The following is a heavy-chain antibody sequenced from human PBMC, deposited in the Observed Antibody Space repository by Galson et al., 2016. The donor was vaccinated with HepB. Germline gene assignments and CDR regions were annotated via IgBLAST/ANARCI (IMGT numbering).Heavy chain of an antibody. D-gene: IGHD3-10*01. J-gene: IGHJ4*02. Sequence: SETLSLTCAVSGGSITSGNWCSWVRQPPGMGLEWIGEIHHTGRTNYNSSLKSRVTISVDKSKNQFSLRLSSVTAADTAVYYWATRAVVGPIYWGQGTQVTVSS. CDR3: ATRAVVGPIY. CDR1: GGSITSGNW. V-gene: IGHV4-4*02. CDR2: IHHTGRT.